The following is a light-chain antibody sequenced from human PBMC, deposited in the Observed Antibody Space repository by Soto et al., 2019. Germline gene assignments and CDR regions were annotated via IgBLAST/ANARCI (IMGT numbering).Light chain of an antibody. CDR2: DAS. CDR3: QQRSDWPLT. J-gene: IGKJ4*01. CDR1: QNIRTH. Sequence: PGERATLSCKASQNIRTHLAWYRQRPGQPPRLLIFDASSRAPGIPARFSGSGFGTDFTLTISSLEPEDFGLYYCQQRSDWPLTFGGGARVEVK. V-gene: IGKV3-11*01.